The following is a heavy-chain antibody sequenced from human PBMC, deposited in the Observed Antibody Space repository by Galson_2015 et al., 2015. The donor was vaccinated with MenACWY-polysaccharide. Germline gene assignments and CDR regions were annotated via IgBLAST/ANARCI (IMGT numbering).Heavy chain of an antibody. CDR1: GDSVSSHSGS. CDR3: ARIHSGSSSDFDY. J-gene: IGHJ4*02. V-gene: IGHV6-1*01. Sequence: CAISGDSVSSHSGSWHWVRQSPSRGLEWLGRTYYRSKWYSYYGASVKGRITINPDTSKNLFSLQLNSVTPEDTAVYDCARIHSGSSSDFDYWCQGTLVADSS. D-gene: IGHD6-6*01. CDR2: TYYRSKWYS.